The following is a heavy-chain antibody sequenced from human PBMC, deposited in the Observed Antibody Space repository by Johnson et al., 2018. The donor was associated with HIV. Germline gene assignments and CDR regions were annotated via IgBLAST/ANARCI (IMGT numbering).Heavy chain of an antibody. D-gene: IGHD1-26*01. J-gene: IGHJ3*01. CDR1: GLSFSNFG. Sequence: QVQLVESGGGVVQPGKSLTLSCVGSGLSFSNFGIHWVRQAPGKGPEWVAVISFDGNLKKYADSVKGRFTISRDNSKNTLYLQMNSLRAEDTTMYYCARGGVGYSGSYHDAFDLWGQGTMVTVSS. CDR2: ISFDGNLK. CDR3: ARGGVGYSGSYHDAFDL. V-gene: IGHV3-33*08.